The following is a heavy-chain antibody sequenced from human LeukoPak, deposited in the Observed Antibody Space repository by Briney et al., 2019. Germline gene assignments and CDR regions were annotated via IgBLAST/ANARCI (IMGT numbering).Heavy chain of an antibody. V-gene: IGHV3-7*01. J-gene: IGHJ4*02. CDR1: GFTFSSYW. CDR2: IKQDGSEK. CDR3: ARSLYPSGSFFDY. Sequence: GGSLRLSCAASGFTFSSYWMSWVRQAPGKGLEWVANIKQDGSEKYYVDSVKGRFTISRDNAKNSLYLQMNSLRAEDTAVYYCARSLYPSGSFFDYWGQGTLVSVSS. D-gene: IGHD6-13*01.